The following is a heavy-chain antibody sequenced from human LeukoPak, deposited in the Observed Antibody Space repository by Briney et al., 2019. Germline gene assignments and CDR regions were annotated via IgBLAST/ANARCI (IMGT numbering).Heavy chain of an antibody. V-gene: IGHV1-18*01. CDR3: ARHSGNYAFDY. J-gene: IGHJ4*02. CDR2: VSTYNDKK. CDR1: GYRFNTHG. Sequence: ASVKVSCKASGYRFNTHGISWVRQAPGQGLEWVGWVSTYNDKKDYAQKFQGRVTMTRDTSTTTAYMELGSLRSDGTAVYYCARHSGNYAFDYWGQGTLVTVSS. D-gene: IGHD1-26*01.